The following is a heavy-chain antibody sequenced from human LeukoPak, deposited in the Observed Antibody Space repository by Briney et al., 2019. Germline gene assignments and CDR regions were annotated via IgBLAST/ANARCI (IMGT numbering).Heavy chain of an antibody. V-gene: IGHV1-8*03. J-gene: IGHJ4*02. CDR3: AVGGLLWFGELVF. D-gene: IGHD3-10*01. Sequence: ASVKVSCKASGYTFTSYYMHWVRQATGQGLEWMGWMNPNSGNTGYAQKFRGRVTITRNTSISTAYMELSSLRSEDTAVYYCAVGGLLWFGELVFWGQGTLVTVSS. CDR2: MNPNSGNT. CDR1: GYTFTSYY.